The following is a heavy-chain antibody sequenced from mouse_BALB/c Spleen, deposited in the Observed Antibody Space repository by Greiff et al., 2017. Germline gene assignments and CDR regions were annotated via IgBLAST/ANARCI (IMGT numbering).Heavy chain of an antibody. Sequence: EVQLQQSGPDLVKPSQSLSLTCTVTGYSITSGYSWHWIRQFPGNKLEWMGYIHYSGSTNYNPSLKSRISITRDTSKNQFFLQLNSVTTEDTATYYCARLEVYYYGSSYNFDYWGQGTTLTVSS. V-gene: IGHV3-1*02. CDR3: ARLEVYYYGSSYNFDY. CDR1: GYSITSGYS. J-gene: IGHJ2*01. D-gene: IGHD1-1*01. CDR2: IHYSGST.